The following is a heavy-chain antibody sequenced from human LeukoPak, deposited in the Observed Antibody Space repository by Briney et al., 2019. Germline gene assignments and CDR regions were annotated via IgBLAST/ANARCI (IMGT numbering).Heavy chain of an antibody. Sequence: GASVKVSCKASGYTFTSYDINWVRQATGQGLEWMGWMNPNSGNAGYAQKFQGRVTMTRNTSISTAYMELSSLRSEDTAVYYCAREVATIPFIYDYWGQGTLVTVSS. D-gene: IGHD5-24*01. V-gene: IGHV1-8*01. J-gene: IGHJ4*02. CDR3: AREVATIPFIYDY. CDR2: MNPNSGNA. CDR1: GYTFTSYD.